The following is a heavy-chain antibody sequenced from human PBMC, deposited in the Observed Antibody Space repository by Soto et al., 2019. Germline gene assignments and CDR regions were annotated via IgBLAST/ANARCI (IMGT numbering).Heavy chain of an antibody. V-gene: IGHV6-1*01. Sequence: SQTLTLTCVISGDSVSSNSVTWSRIRQAPSRGLEWLGRTFYRSKWYNNYAVSVKNRITINPDTSKNQFSQQINSVSPEDTAVYYCASFHWGASDCFDTWCQGTMVTVSS. CDR2: TFYRSKWYN. J-gene: IGHJ3*02. CDR1: GDSVSSNSVT. CDR3: ASFHWGASDCFDT. D-gene: IGHD3-16*01.